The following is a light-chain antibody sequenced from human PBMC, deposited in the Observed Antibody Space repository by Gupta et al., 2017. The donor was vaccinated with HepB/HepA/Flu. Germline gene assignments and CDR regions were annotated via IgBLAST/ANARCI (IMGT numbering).Light chain of an antibody. J-gene: IGKJ5*01. V-gene: IGKV3-20*01. CDR1: QSVTSNY. Sequence: EIVLTQSPGTLSLSPGERATLSCRASQSVTSNYLAWYQQKPGQAPRLLIYGASSRATGIPDRLSGSGSGTDFTLTISRREPEDFAVYYCQHYSKPLPDVFGQGTRLEIK. CDR2: GAS. CDR3: QHYSKPLPDV.